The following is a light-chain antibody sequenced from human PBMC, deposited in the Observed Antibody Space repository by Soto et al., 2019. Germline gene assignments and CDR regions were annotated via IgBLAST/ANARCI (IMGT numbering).Light chain of an antibody. CDR2: EVS. V-gene: IGLV2-14*01. CDR3: SSFYSSTSLYV. CDR1: SSDVGGYKY. J-gene: IGLJ1*01. Sequence: QSALTQPASVSGSPGQSVTISCTGTSSDVGGYKYVSWYQHHADKAPKLMIYEVSNRPSGVSNRFSGSKSGNTASLTIYGLAAEDEAYYYCSSFYSSTSLYVFGTGTKVTVL.